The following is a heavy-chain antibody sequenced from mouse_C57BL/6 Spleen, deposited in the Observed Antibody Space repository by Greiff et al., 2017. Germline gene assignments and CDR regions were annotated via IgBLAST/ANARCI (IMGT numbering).Heavy chain of an antibody. D-gene: IGHD1-1*01. Sequence: QVQLQQSGAELVKPGASVKISCKASGYAFSSYWMNWVKQRPGKGLEWIGQIYPGDGDTNYNGKFKGKATLTADKSSSTAYMQLSSLTSEDSAVYFCARVGYGSSYGYFDVWGTGTTVTVSS. CDR1: GYAFSSYW. V-gene: IGHV1-80*01. J-gene: IGHJ1*03. CDR3: ARVGYGSSYGYFDV. CDR2: IYPGDGDT.